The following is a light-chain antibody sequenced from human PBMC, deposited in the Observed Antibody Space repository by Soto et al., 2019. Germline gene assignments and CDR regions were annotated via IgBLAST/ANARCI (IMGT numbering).Light chain of an antibody. J-gene: IGKJ1*01. V-gene: IGKV3-20*01. CDR3: QQYGSSSWT. Sequence: EVVLTQSPGTLSLSPGERVDLSCRASQSVSSSYLAWYQQKPGQAPRLLIYGASSRATGIPDRFSGSGSGTDFTLTISRLEPEDFAVYYCQQYGSSSWTFGQGTKMDIK. CDR2: GAS. CDR1: QSVSSSY.